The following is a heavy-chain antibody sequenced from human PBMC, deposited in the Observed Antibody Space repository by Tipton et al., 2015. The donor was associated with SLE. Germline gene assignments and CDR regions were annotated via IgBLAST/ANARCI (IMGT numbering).Heavy chain of an antibody. CDR1: GFTFSSYG. V-gene: IGHV3-30*18. Sequence: SLRLSCAASGFTFSSYGMHWVRQAPGKGLEWVAVISYDGSNKYYADSVKGRFTISRDNSKNTLYLQTNSLRAEDTAVYYCAKVEDGYSSSPWDYWGQGTLVTVSS. CDR2: ISYDGSNK. D-gene: IGHD6-13*01. CDR3: AKVEDGYSSSPWDY. J-gene: IGHJ4*02.